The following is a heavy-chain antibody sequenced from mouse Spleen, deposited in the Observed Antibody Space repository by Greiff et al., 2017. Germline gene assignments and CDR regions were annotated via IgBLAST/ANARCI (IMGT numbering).Heavy chain of an antibody. CDR2: INPNNGGT. V-gene: IGHV1-26*01. D-gene: IGHD2-13*01. J-gene: IGHJ2*01. CDR1: GYTFTDYY. Sequence: VQLQQSGPELVKPGASVKISCKASGYTFTDYYMNWVKQSHGKSLEWIGDINPNNGGTSYNQKFKGKATLTVDKSSSTAYMELRSLTSEDSAVYYCARFSPDWGLNYLDYWGQGTTLTVSS. CDR3: ARFSPDWGLNYLDY.